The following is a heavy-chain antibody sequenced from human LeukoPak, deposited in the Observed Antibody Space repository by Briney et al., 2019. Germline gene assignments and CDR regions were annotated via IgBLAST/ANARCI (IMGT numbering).Heavy chain of an antibody. J-gene: IGHJ1*01. D-gene: IGHD3-9*01. V-gene: IGHV4-59*01. CDR1: GGSFSGYY. CDR2: IYYSGST. CDR3: ASSIAHYDILTGYYTRQYFQH. Sequence: SETLSLTCAVYGGSFSGYYWSWIRQPPGKGLEWIGYIYYSGSTNYNPSLKSRVTISVDTSKNQFSLKLSSVTAADTAVYYCASSIAHYDILTGYYTRQYFQHWGQGTLVTVSS.